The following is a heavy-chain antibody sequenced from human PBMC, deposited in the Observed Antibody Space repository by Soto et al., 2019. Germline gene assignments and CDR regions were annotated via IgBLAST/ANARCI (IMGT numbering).Heavy chain of an antibody. CDR1: GGTFNNYA. V-gene: IGHV1-69*01. D-gene: IGHD6-13*01. CDR2: TIPVSGTA. J-gene: IGHJ4*02. Sequence: VQLVQSGAEVKKPGSSVKVSCRASGGTFNNYAVTWVRQAPGQGLEWMGGTIPVSGTANYAQQFQGRVRITADESTNTVYMELSSLRSEDTAMYYCASSYGTSWYGDWWGQGTLVTVSS. CDR3: ASSYGTSWYGDW.